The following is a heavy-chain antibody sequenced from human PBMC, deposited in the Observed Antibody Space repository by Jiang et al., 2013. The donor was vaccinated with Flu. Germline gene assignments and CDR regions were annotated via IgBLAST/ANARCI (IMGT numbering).Heavy chain of an antibody. D-gene: IGHD6-19*01. CDR1: GFTFSDHY. CDR3: ARAAVAVYFDY. J-gene: IGHJ4*02. V-gene: IGHV3-72*01. CDR2: SRNKANSFTT. Sequence: LVQPGGSLRLSCVGSGFTFSDHYIDWVRQAPGKGLEWVGRSRNKANSFTTEYAASVKGRFTISRDDSKNTLYLEMRSLKTEDTAVYYCARAAVAVYFDYWGQGTLVTVSS.